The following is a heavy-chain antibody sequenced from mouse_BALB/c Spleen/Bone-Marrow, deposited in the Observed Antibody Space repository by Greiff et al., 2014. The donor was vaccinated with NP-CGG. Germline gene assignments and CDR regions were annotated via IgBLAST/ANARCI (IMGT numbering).Heavy chain of an antibody. CDR1: GYTFTTYW. Sequence: QVQLKESGAELVRPGTSVKLSCKASGYTFTTYWMNWVRQRPGQGLEWIGMIDPSDSETHYNQMFKDKATLTVDKSSSTAYMQPGSLTSEDSAVYYCARGYGNSVAWFAYWGQGTLVTVSA. V-gene: IGHV1-61*01. CDR2: IDPSDSET. CDR3: ARGYGNSVAWFAY. J-gene: IGHJ3*01. D-gene: IGHD2-10*02.